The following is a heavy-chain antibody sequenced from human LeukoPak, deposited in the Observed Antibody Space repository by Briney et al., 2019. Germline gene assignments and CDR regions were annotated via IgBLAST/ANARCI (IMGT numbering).Heavy chain of an antibody. J-gene: IGHJ4*02. V-gene: IGHV3-7*03. CDR1: GFIFSDYW. Sequence: GGSLRLSCAVSGFIFSDYWMSWVRQAPGKGLEWVANIKQDGSAKHYVDSVKGRFTISRDNAKNSLYLQMNSLRAEDTAIYYCARRYFDYWGQGTLVTVSS. CDR3: ARRYFDY. CDR2: IKQDGSAK.